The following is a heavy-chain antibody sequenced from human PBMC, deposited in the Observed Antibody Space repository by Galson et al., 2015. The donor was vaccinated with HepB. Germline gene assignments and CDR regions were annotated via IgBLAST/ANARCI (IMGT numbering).Heavy chain of an antibody. Sequence: SLRLSCAASGFNFRNHVMTWVRQAPGKGLEWVASLSGRGAITYYADSLKGRFTISRDNFNNRIFLQMKRLRVEDTALYYCAKEAVSGTYVPTYADSWGQGILVTVSS. CDR2: LSGRGAIT. CDR1: GFNFRNHV. J-gene: IGHJ5*02. CDR3: AKEAVSGTYVPTYADS. D-gene: IGHD1-26*01. V-gene: IGHV3-23*01.